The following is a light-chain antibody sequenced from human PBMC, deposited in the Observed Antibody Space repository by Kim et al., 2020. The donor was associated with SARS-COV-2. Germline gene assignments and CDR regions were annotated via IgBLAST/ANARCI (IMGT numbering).Light chain of an antibody. Sequence: EIVMTQSPATLSVSPGERATLSCRASQSLSSNLAWYQQKPGQAPRLLIYGASPRATGIPARFSGSGSGTEFTLTISSLQSEDFAVYYCEQYNNWAPAFGQGTKLEI. J-gene: IGKJ2*01. V-gene: IGKV3-15*01. CDR1: QSLSSN. CDR2: GAS. CDR3: EQYNNWAPA.